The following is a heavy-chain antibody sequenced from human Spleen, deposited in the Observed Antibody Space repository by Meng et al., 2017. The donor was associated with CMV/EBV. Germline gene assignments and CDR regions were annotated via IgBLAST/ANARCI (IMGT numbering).Heavy chain of an antibody. CDR2: INPNSGGT. CDR3: ARVKRYCTGGTCSSTGYYGMDF. J-gene: IGHJ6*02. V-gene: IGHV1-2*02. CDR1: GYTFTSYG. Sequence: ASVKVSCKASGYTFTSYGISWVRQAPGQGLEWMGWINPNSGGTNYAQKFQGRITMTGDTSITTAYMELSRLRSDDMAVYHCARVKRYCTGGTCSSTGYYGMDFWGQGTTVTFS. D-gene: IGHD2-15*01.